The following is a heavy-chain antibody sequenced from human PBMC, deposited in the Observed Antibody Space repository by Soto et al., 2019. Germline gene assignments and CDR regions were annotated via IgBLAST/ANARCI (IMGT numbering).Heavy chain of an antibody. CDR2: IYPGDSDT. Sequence: PGESLKISCKGSGYSFITYWIGWVRQMPGKGLEWMGIIYPGDSDTRYSPSFQGQVTISADEPINTAYLQWSSLKASDTAMYYCVRHQPGYGDYYYYGMDVWGQGTTVTVSS. CDR1: GYSFITYW. J-gene: IGHJ6*02. D-gene: IGHD4-17*01. CDR3: VRHQPGYGDYYYYGMDV. V-gene: IGHV5-51*01.